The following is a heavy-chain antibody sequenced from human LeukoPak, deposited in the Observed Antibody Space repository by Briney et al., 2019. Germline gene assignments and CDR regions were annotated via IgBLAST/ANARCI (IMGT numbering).Heavy chain of an antibody. Sequence: GGSLRLSCAASGFTFTSYDMHWVRQAPGKGLEWVAVICYDGSNKYNADSVKGRITISRDTSKNTLYLQMNSLRAEDTAVYYCARPVDPSVPYSGSYSSFDIWGQGTMVTVSS. CDR1: GFTFTSYD. J-gene: IGHJ3*02. V-gene: IGHV3-33*01. CDR2: ICYDGSNK. D-gene: IGHD1-26*01. CDR3: ARPVDPSVPYSGSYSSFDI.